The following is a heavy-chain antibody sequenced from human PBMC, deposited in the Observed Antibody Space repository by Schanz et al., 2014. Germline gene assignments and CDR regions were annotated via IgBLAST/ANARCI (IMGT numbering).Heavy chain of an antibody. D-gene: IGHD7-27*01. Sequence: EVQLVESGGTLVQPGGSLRLSCAASGFTVSSSSMSWVRQAPGSGLEWVAYIWYDGSAKNYADSVKGRFTISRDNARYSLYLEMTSLRGEDTAVYYCARENLNWEAFDIWGQGTVVTVSS. CDR3: ARENLNWEAFDI. V-gene: IGHV3-7*03. J-gene: IGHJ3*02. CDR2: IWYDGSAK. CDR1: GFTVSSSS.